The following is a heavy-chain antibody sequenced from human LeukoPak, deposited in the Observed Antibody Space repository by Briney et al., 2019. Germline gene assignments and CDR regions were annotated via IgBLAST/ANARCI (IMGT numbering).Heavy chain of an antibody. CDR3: AKDQHGYDKPIDY. CDR2: ISGSGIST. D-gene: IGHD5-12*01. Sequence: GGSLRLSCAASGFTFNVFAMNWVRQASGRGLEWVSTISGSGISTYYADSVKGRFTISRDNSKNTLYLQINSLRDEDTAVYFCAKDQHGYDKPIDYWGQGTLVTVSS. V-gene: IGHV3-23*01. J-gene: IGHJ4*02. CDR1: GFTFNVFA.